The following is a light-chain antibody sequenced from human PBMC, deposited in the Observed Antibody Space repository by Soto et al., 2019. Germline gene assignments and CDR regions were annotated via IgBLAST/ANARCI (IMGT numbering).Light chain of an antibody. J-gene: IGLJ2*01. V-gene: IGLV4-69*01. CDR3: QTWDTVVG. CDR1: RGHSDYG. CDR2: LNRDGSH. Sequence: QSVLTQSPSASASLGASVKLTCTLSRGHSDYGIAWHQQQPDKGPRYLMKLNRDGSHSKGDGIPDRFSGSISGAERYLIISGLQSDDEADYYCQTWDTVVGFGGGTKVTVL.